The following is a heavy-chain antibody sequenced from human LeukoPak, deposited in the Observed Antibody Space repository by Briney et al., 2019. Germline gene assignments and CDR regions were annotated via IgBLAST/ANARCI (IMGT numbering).Heavy chain of an antibody. J-gene: IGHJ4*02. CDR3: AGQDGYNLRETYYFDY. CDR1: GFTFSSYG. CDR2: IRYDGSNK. V-gene: IGHV3-30*02. Sequence: GGSLRLSCAASGFTFSSYGMHWVRQAPGKGLEWVAFIRYDGSNKYYPDSVKGRFTISRDNSKKTMYLQMNSLRAEDTAVYYCAGQDGYNLRETYYFDYWGQGTLVTVSS. D-gene: IGHD5-24*01.